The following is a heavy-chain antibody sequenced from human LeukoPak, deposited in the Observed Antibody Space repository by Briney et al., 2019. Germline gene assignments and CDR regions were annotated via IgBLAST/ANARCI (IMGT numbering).Heavy chain of an antibody. CDR1: GFTFSSYA. CDR3: AEDEADV. Sequence: GALRLSCAASGFTFSSYAMHWVRQAPGKGLEWVAVISYDGSNKYYADSVKGRFTISRDNSKNTLYLQMNSLRAEDTAVYYCAEDEADVWGKGTTVTISS. CDR2: ISYDGSNK. V-gene: IGHV3-30*04. J-gene: IGHJ6*04.